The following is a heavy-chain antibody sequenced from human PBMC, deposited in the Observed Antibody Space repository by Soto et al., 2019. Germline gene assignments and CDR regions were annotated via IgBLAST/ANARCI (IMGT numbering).Heavy chain of an antibody. CDR2: ISGSGSNP. V-gene: IGHV3-23*01. CDR1: GFTFSSYA. Sequence: PGGSLRLSCAASGFTFSSYAMSWVRQAPGQGLEWVSAISGSGSNPYYADSVKGRFTISRDNSKNTLYLQMNSLRAEDTALYYCARHSRQWLVDYWGQGTLVTVSS. J-gene: IGHJ4*02. CDR3: ARHSRQWLVDY. D-gene: IGHD6-19*01.